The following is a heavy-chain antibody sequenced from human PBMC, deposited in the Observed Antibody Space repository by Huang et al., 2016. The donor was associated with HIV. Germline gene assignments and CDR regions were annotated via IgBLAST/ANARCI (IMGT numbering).Heavy chain of an antibody. V-gene: IGHV3-30*18. CDR3: AKDGRGSGTYYDYFEY. CDR2: ISYDGRSK. D-gene: IGHD1-26*01. CDR1: GFTFIKFD. Sequence: QVQLVESGGGVVQPGRSLRLSCAAFGFTFIKFDMHWVSQAPGKGVEWVAIISYDGRSKYHADSVKGRFTISRDNSKNTVYLQMNSLRVEDTAVYYCAKDGRGSGTYYDYFEYWGQGTLVTVSS. J-gene: IGHJ4*02.